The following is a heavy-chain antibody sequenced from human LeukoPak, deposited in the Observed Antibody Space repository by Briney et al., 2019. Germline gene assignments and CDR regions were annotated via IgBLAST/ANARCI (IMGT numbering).Heavy chain of an antibody. CDR1: GFTFSSYS. D-gene: IGHD1-26*01. J-gene: IGHJ5*02. CDR2: ISSSSSYI. Sequence: GGSLRLSCAASGFTFSSYSMNWVRQAPGKGLEWVSSISSSSSYIYYADSVKGRFTFSRDNAKNSLYLQMNSLRAEDTAVYYCASESSGSYYWFDPWGQGTLVTVSS. V-gene: IGHV3-21*01. CDR3: ASESSGSYYWFDP.